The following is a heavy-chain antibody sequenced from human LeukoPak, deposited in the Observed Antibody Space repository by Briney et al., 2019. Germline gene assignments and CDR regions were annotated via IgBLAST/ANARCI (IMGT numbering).Heavy chain of an antibody. CDR2: INTSGGSP. V-gene: IGHV3-23*01. CDR1: GFTFSSYA. J-gene: IGHJ4*02. D-gene: IGHD6-19*01. CDR3: AKDSLTVAGFSDLFDY. Sequence: GGSLRLSCAASGFTFSSYAMSWVRQAPGKGLEWVSTINTSGGSPFSADSVKGRFTISGDNSKSTLYLQMNSLRAEDTAVYYCAKDSLTVAGFSDLFDYWGQGTLVTVSS.